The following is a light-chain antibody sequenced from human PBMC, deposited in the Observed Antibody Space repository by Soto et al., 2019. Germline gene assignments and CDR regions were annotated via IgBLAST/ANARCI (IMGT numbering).Light chain of an antibody. V-gene: IGLV2-14*01. Sequence: TQPSSLSGAPGQPITNPCTGTNSDIGRYNYVSWYQQYPGKAPKFMIYDVSNRPSGVSNRFSGSKSGNTASLTISGLQAEDEADYYCSSYISSSTYVFGTGTKVTVL. CDR1: NSDIGRYNY. J-gene: IGLJ1*01. CDR2: DVS. CDR3: SSYISSSTYV.